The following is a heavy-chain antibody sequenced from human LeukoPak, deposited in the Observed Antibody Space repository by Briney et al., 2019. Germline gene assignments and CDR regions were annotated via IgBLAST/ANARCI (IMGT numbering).Heavy chain of an antibody. Sequence: PGGSLRLSCAASGFTFSSYSMNWVRQAPGKGLEWVSSISSSSSYIYYADSVKGRFTISRDNAKNSLYLQMNSLRAEDMAVYYCASAQAAAGDYYYYYMDVWGKGTTVTVSS. CDR1: GFTFSSYS. D-gene: IGHD6-13*01. CDR2: ISSSSSYI. V-gene: IGHV3-21*01. J-gene: IGHJ6*03. CDR3: ASAQAAAGDYYYYYMDV.